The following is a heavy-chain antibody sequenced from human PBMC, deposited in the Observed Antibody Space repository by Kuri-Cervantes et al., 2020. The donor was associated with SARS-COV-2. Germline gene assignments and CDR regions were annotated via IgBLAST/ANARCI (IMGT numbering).Heavy chain of an antibody. D-gene: IGHD2-2*01. Sequence: ASVKVSCKASGYTFTSYGISWVRQATGQGLEWMGWMNPNSGNTGYAQKFQGRVTITRNTSISTAYMELSSLRSEDTAVYYCASCSSTSCSRRYYYYYYMDVWGKGTTVTVSS. V-gene: IGHV1-8*03. CDR1: GYTFTSYG. CDR2: MNPNSGNT. CDR3: ASCSSTSCSRRYYYYYYMDV. J-gene: IGHJ6*03.